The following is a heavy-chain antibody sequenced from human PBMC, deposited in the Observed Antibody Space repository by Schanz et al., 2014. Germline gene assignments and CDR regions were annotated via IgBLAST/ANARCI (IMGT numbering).Heavy chain of an antibody. CDR3: AKEKEEVVADGSFFDY. CDR1: GITLSGYG. V-gene: IGHV3-30*18. CDR2: ISFDGRKT. D-gene: IGHD2-15*01. J-gene: IGHJ4*02. Sequence: QVQLVESGGGVVQPGRSLRLSCAASGITLSGYGLHWVRQAPGKGLEWVGFISFDGRKTGYAHSVKGRFTISRDNSKNTVNLQMNSLRAEDTAVYYCAKEKEEVVADGSFFDYWGQGTLVTVSS.